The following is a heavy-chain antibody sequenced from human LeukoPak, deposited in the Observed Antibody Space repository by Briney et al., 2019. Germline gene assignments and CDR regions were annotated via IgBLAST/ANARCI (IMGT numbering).Heavy chain of an antibody. CDR2: ISSSGSTT. Sequence: PGGSLRHSCAASGFTFSSYEMIWVRQAPGKGLEWASYISSSGSTTYYADSVEGRFTISRDNAKNSLYLQMNSLRAEDTAVYYCARDPLSAAGTFLSLDYWGQGTLVTVSS. J-gene: IGHJ4*02. CDR1: GFTFSSYE. V-gene: IGHV3-48*03. CDR3: ARDPLSAAGTFLSLDY. D-gene: IGHD6-13*01.